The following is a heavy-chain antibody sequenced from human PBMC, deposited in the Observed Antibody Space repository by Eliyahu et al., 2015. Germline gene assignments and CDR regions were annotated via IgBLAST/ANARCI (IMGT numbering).Heavy chain of an antibody. CDR2: ISTSSSTM. J-gene: IGHJ4*02. CDR1: GFPFSSYS. Sequence: VQLVESGGGLVQPGGSLRLSXXASGFPFSSYSMSWVRQAPGKGLEWVSYISTSSSTMYYADSVKGRFTISRDNAKNSLYLQMNSLRDEDTAVYYCARRLREMGTAHFDYWGQGTLVTVSS. CDR3: ARRLREMGTAHFDY. V-gene: IGHV3-48*02. D-gene: IGHD5-24*01.